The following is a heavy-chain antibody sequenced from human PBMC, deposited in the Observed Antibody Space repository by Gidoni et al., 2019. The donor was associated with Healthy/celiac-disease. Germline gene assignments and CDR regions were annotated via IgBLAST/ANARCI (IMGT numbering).Heavy chain of an antibody. J-gene: IGHJ4*02. CDR1: GGSFSGYY. D-gene: IGHD2-2*01. CDR3: ARVSRSSLTTKY. V-gene: IGHV4-34*01. CDR2: INDSGST. Sequence: QVQLQQWGAGLLKPSETLSLTCAVYGGSFSGYYWSWIRQPPGKRLEWIGEINDSGSTNYNPSLKSRVAMSVDTSKKQFSLKLSSVTAADTAVYYCARVSRSSLTTKYWGQGTLVTVSS.